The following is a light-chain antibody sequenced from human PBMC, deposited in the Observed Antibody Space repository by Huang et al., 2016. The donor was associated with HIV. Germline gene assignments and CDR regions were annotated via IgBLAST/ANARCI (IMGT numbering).Light chain of an antibody. CDR3: QQYYTTPRT. Sequence: DIVMTQSPDSLAVSLGERATINRKSSQSVLYPSTNKNYLAWYQQKPGQPPKLLIYWASTRESGVPDRCSGSGSDTDFTLTISSLQAADVAVYFCQQYYTTPRTFGQGTKVEIK. V-gene: IGKV4-1*01. J-gene: IGKJ1*01. CDR1: QSVLYPSTNKNY. CDR2: WAS.